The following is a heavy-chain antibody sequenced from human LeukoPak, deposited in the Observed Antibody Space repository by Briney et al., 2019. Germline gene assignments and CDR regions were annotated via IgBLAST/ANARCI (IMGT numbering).Heavy chain of an antibody. CDR2: IYPVDSDT. J-gene: IGHJ6*03. V-gene: IGHV5-51*01. Sequence: GESLKISCKGSGYSFTSYWIGWVRQMPGKGLEWMGIIYPVDSDTRYSPSFHGQVTISDDKSISTAYLQWSSLTASDTAMYYCARRAAKSGYSYGTYYYYYMDVWGKGTTVTVSS. CDR1: GYSFTSYW. D-gene: IGHD5-18*01. CDR3: ARRAAKSGYSYGTYYYYYMDV.